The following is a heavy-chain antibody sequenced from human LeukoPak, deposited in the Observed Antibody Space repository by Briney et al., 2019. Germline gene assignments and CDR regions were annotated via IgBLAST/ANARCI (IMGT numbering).Heavy chain of an antibody. CDR1: SGSFSGYY. CDR3: ARKYCSSTSCYKNWFDP. CDR2: INHSGST. Sequence: SETLSLTCAVYSGSFSGYYWSWIRQPPGKGLEWIGEINHSGSTNYNPSLKSRVTISVDTSKNQFSLKLSSVTAADTAVYYCARKYCSSTSCYKNWFDPWGQGTLVTVSS. D-gene: IGHD2-2*01. J-gene: IGHJ5*02. V-gene: IGHV4-34*01.